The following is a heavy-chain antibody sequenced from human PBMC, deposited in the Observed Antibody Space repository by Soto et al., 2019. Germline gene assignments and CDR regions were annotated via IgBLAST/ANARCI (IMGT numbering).Heavy chain of an antibody. D-gene: IGHD3-3*01. V-gene: IGHV3-49*04. Sequence: GGFLRLSCTASGFTFGDYAMSWVRQAQGKGLEWVGFIRSKAYGGTTEYAASVKGRFTISGDDSKSIAYLQMNSLKTEDTAVYYCTRGNYDFGSGQSIHYFDYWGQGTLVTVSS. J-gene: IGHJ4*02. CDR2: IRSKAYGGTT. CDR3: TRGNYDFGSGQSIHYFDY. CDR1: GFTFGDYA.